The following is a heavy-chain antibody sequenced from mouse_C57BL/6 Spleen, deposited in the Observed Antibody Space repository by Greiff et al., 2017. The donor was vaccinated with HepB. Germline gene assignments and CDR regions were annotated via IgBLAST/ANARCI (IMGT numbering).Heavy chain of an antibody. CDR3: ARRPCYGCSYWYFDV. J-gene: IGHJ1*03. CDR1: GFSLTTSGMG. CDR2: IYWDDDK. V-gene: IGHV8-12*01. Sequence: QVTLKESGPGILQSSQTLSLTCSFSGFSLTTSGMGVIWIRQPSGKGLEWLAHIYWDDDKRYNPSLKSRLTISKDTSRNHVFLKITSVDTADTATYYCARRPCYGCSYWYFDVWGTGTTVTVSS. D-gene: IGHD1-1*01.